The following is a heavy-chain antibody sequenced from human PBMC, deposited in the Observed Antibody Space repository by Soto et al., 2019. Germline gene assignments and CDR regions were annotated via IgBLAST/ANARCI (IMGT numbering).Heavy chain of an antibody. CDR3: ARGMVPFDYIWGSYRYTMYYFDY. D-gene: IGHD3-16*02. CDR2: INHSGST. CDR1: GGSFSGYY. V-gene: IGHV4-34*01. Sequence: SETLSLTCAVYGGSFSGYYWSWIRQPPGKGLEWIGEINHSGSTNYNPSLKSRVTISVDTSKNQFSLKLSSVTAADTAVYYCARGMVPFDYIWGSYRYTMYYFDYWGQGTLVTVSS. J-gene: IGHJ4*02.